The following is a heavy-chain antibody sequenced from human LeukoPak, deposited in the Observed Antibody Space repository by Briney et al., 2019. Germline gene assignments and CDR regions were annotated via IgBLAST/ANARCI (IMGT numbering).Heavy chain of an antibody. CDR3: AKKPAAGYCSGGSCSTYYYYNGMDV. J-gene: IGHJ6*02. CDR2: ISGSGSNT. D-gene: IGHD2-15*01. CDR1: GLTFGNYA. V-gene: IGHV3-23*01. Sequence: PGRSLRLSCAGSGLTFGNYAISWVRQAPGKGLECVSTISGSGSNTNYADSVKGRLTISRDNSKNTLYLQMNSLRAEDTAEYYCAKKPAAGYCSGGSCSTYYYYNGMDVWGQGTTVTVSS.